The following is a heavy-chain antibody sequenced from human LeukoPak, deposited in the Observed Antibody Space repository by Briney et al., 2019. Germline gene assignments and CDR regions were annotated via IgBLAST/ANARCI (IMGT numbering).Heavy chain of an antibody. V-gene: IGHV3-30*04. CDR3: AKIRESIWQACFDY. D-gene: IGHD6-6*01. CDR2: ISYDGSSK. CDR1: GFTFSTYA. J-gene: IGHJ4*02. Sequence: GRSLRLSCAASGFTFSTYAMHWVRQAPGKGLEWVAVISYDGSSKYYADSVKGRFTISRDNSKSTLYLQMNSLRAEDTAVYYCAKIRESIWQACFDYWGQGTLVTISS.